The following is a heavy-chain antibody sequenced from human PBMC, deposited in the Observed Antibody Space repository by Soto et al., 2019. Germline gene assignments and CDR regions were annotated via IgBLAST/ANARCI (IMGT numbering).Heavy chain of an antibody. V-gene: IGHV4-59*01. J-gene: IGHJ6*03. CDR3: ARVEVGEARRGAARLPYYYYMDV. D-gene: IGHD6-6*01. CDR2: IYYSGST. Sequence: SETLSLTCTVSGGSISSYYWSWIRQPPGKGLEWIGFIYYSGSTNYNPSLKSRVTISVDKSKNQFSLKLNSVTAADTAVYYCARVEVGEARRGAARLPYYYYMDVWGKGTTVTVSS. CDR1: GGSISSYY.